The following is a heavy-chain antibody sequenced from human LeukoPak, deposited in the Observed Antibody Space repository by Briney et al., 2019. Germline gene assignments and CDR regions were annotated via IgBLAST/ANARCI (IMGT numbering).Heavy chain of an antibody. CDR1: GFTFSSYW. D-gene: IGHD3-3*01. CDR2: INSDGSST. J-gene: IGHJ3*02. Sequence: PGGSLRLSCAASGFTFSSYWMHWVRQAPGKGLVWVSRINSDGSSTSYADSVKGRFTISRDNAKNTVYLQMNSLRAEDTAVYYCARPYDFWSGLDAFDIWGQGTMVTVSS. V-gene: IGHV3-74*01. CDR3: ARPYDFWSGLDAFDI.